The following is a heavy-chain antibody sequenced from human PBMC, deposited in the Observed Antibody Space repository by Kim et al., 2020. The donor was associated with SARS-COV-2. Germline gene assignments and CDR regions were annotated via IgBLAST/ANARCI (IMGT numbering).Heavy chain of an antibody. J-gene: IGHJ3*02. CDR1: GFTFSSYS. Sequence: GGSLRLSCAASGFTFSSYSMNWVRQAPGKGLEWVSSISSSSSYIYYADSVKGRFTISRDNAKNSLYLQMNSLRAEDTAVYYCARDRGSGYGGNLPVAFDIWGQGTMVTVSS. V-gene: IGHV3-21*01. D-gene: IGHD2-21*02. CDR3: ARDRGSGYGGNLPVAFDI. CDR2: ISSSSSYI.